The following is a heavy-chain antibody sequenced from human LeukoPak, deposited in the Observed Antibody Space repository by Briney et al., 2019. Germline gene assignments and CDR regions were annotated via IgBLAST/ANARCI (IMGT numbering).Heavy chain of an antibody. CDR2: ISNNGGYT. V-gene: IGHV3-23*01. J-gene: IGHJ6*02. CDR1: GFTFSSST. Sequence: GGSLRLSCAASGFTFSSSTMSWVRQAPGKGLEWVSAISNNGGYTYYADSVQGRFTISRDNAKNSLYLQMNSLRAEDTAVYYCAREEEDIVVVPDLHYYYGMDVWGQGTTVTVSS. CDR3: AREEEDIVVVPDLHYYYGMDV. D-gene: IGHD2-2*01.